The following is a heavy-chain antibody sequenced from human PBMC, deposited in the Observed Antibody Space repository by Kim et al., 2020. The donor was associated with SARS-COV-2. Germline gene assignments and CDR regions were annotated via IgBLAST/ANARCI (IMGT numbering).Heavy chain of an antibody. J-gene: IGHJ4*02. D-gene: IGHD5-12*01. V-gene: IGHV1-2*02. CDR3: ARMGWVGDGYNLEY. Sequence: AQKFQGRVTMTRDTSISTAYMELSRLRSDDTAVYYCARMGWVGDGYNLEYWGQGTLVTVSS.